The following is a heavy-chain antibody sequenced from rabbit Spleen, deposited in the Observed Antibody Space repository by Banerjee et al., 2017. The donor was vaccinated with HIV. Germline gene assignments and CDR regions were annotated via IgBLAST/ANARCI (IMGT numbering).Heavy chain of an antibody. CDR2: IDTNDGDT. CDR3: ARATFGTIYYFNL. J-gene: IGHJ4*01. CDR1: GVSFSGDSY. D-gene: IGHD4-1*01. Sequence: QSLEESGGDLVKPGASLTLTCIASGVSFSGDSYMCWVRQAPGKGLEWIGCIDTNDGDTDYANWPKARFTFSKTSSTTVTLQMTSLTAADTATYFCARATFGTIYYFNLWGQGTLVTVS. V-gene: IGHV1S40*01.